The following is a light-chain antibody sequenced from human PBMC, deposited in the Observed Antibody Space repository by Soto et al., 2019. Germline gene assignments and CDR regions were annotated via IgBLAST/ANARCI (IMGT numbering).Light chain of an antibody. J-gene: IGKJ1*01. CDR3: QQYNTFGT. V-gene: IGKV1-5*03. CDR2: EAS. Sequence: DIQMTQSHSTLVASVGDRVTITCRASQMIYTWLAWYQQKPGKAPKLLIYEASSLDVGVPSRFSGSGSGTEFTLTISSLQPYDFATYYCQQYNTFGTFGQGTKVDI. CDR1: QMIYTW.